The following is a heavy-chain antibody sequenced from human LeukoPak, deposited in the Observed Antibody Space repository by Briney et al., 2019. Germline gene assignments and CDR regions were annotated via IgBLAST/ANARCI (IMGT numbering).Heavy chain of an antibody. CDR3: ARVARGDYYYYYMDV. CDR1: GFTFSSYW. Sequence: PGGSLRLSCAASGFTFSSYWMHWVRQAPGKGLVWVSRINNDGSSTSYADSVQGRFTTSRDNAKNTLYLQMNSLRAEDTALYYCARVARGDYYYYYMDVWGKGTTVTVSS. J-gene: IGHJ6*03. D-gene: IGHD3-10*01. CDR2: INNDGSST. V-gene: IGHV3-74*01.